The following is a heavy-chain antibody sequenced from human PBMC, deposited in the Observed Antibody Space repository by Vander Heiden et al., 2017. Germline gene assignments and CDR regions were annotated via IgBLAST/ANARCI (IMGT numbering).Heavy chain of an antibody. CDR1: GFTFSSYS. Sequence: EVQLVESGGGLVKPGGSLRLSCAASGFTFSSYSMNWVRQAPGKGLEWVSSISSSSSYIYYADAVKGRFTISRDNAKNALYLQMKRMRAEETAVYYCARVGTTVTKNWFDPWGQGTMVTVSS. CDR3: ARVGTTVTKNWFDP. J-gene: IGHJ5*02. V-gene: IGHV3-21*01. CDR2: ISSSSSYI. D-gene: IGHD4-17*01.